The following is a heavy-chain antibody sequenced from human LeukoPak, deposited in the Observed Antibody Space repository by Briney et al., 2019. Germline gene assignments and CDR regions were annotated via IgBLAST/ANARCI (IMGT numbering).Heavy chain of an antibody. CDR3: ARFGYVAAADV. Sequence: GGSLRLSCAASGFSFSAYWMTWVRQAPGTGLEWVANINPAGSETYYVDPVKGRFSISRDNVKNLVYLQMNSLRAEDTAVYHCARFGYVAAADVWGQGTPVTVSS. CDR1: GFSFSAYW. J-gene: IGHJ4*02. CDR2: INPAGSET. D-gene: IGHD2-15*01. V-gene: IGHV3-7*01.